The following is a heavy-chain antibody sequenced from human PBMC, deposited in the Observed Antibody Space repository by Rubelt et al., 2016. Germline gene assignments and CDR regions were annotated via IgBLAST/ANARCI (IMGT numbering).Heavy chain of an antibody. CDR3: ARENTAMVEGY. V-gene: IGHV4-39*07. CDR2: IDYSGST. J-gene: IGHJ4*02. D-gene: IGHD5-18*01. CDR1: GGSIGSSSYY. Sequence: QLQLQESGPGLVKPSETLSLTCTVSGGSIGSSSYYWGWIRQPPGKGLEWIGSIDYSGSTYYDPSSKSRVTISVDTSKNQFSLKLSSVTAADTAVYYCARENTAMVEGYWGQGTLVTVSS.